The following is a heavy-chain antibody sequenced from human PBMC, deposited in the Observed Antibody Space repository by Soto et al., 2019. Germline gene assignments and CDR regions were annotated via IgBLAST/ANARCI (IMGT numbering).Heavy chain of an antibody. CDR1: AFSLSNARMG. CDR2: IFSNDEK. D-gene: IGHD3-3*01. J-gene: IGHJ6*02. CDR3: ARIAGFGGNDDFWSGYSYGMDV. Sequence: SGPTLVNPTDTVTLTCTVSAFSLSNARMGVSWIRQPPVNALECLAHIFSNDEKSYTTSLNSRLTISKDTSKSQVVLTMTNMDPVDTGTYYCARIAGFGGNDDFWSGYSYGMDVWGQGTTVTVSS. V-gene: IGHV2-26*01.